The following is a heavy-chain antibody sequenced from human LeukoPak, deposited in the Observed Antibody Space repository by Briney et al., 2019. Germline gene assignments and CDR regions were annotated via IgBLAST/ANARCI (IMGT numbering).Heavy chain of an antibody. CDR3: ARRRAVIAAAGTSAAFDI. CDR2: IYHSGST. Sequence: SETLSLTCAVSGGSISSSNWWSWVRQPPGKGLEWIGEIYHSGSTNYNPSLKSRVTISVDKSKNQFSLKLSSVTAADTAVYYCARRRAVIAAAGTSAAFDIWGQGTMVTVSS. CDR1: GGSISSSNW. J-gene: IGHJ3*02. D-gene: IGHD6-13*01. V-gene: IGHV4-4*02.